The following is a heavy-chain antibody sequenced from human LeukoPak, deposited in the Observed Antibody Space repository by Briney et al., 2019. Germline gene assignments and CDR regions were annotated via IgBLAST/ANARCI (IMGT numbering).Heavy chain of an antibody. Sequence: GGSLRLSCAASGFTFSSYGMHWVRQAPGKGLEWVAFIRYDGSNKYYADSVKGRFTISRDNSKNTLYLQMNSLRAEDTAVYYCAKDTRDEPNFFDYWGQGTLVTVSS. V-gene: IGHV3-30*02. CDR2: IRYDGSNK. CDR1: GFTFSSYG. CDR3: AKDTRDEPNFFDY. J-gene: IGHJ4*02. D-gene: IGHD1-14*01.